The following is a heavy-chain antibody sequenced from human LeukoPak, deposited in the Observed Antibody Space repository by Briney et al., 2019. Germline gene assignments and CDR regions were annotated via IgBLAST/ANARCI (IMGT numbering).Heavy chain of an antibody. CDR1: GFTFSSYS. CDR3: ARDQPLTRYYFDSSGYFGLDY. D-gene: IGHD3-22*01. J-gene: IGHJ4*02. Sequence: PGGSLRLSCAASGFTFSSYSMNWVRQAPGKGLEWVSYISTSGSTIYYADSVKGRFTISRDNAKNSLYLQMNSLRAEDTAVYYCARDQPLTRYYFDSSGYFGLDYWGQGTLVTVSS. V-gene: IGHV3-48*04. CDR2: ISTSGSTI.